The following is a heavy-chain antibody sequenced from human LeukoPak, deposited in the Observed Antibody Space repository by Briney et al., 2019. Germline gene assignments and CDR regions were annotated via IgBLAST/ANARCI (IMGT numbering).Heavy chain of an antibody. CDR2: INHSGST. Sequence: PSETLSLTCAVYGGSFSGYYWSWIRQPPGKGLEWIGEINHSGSTNYNPSLKSRVTISVDTSKNQSSLKLSSVTAADTAVYYCARSPLYPYSSSWYREEQIYYFDYWGQGTLVTVSS. CDR1: GGSFSGYY. D-gene: IGHD6-13*01. V-gene: IGHV4-34*01. CDR3: ARSPLYPYSSSWYREEQIYYFDY. J-gene: IGHJ4*02.